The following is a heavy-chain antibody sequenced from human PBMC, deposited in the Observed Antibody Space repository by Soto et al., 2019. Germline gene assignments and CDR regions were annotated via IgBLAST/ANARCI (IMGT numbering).Heavy chain of an antibody. J-gene: IGHJ5*02. CDR3: ARRPSIPAAPGRFAP. CDR2: IIPIFGTA. Sequence: SVKVSCKASGGTFSSYAISWVRQAPVQGLEWMGWIIPIFGTANYAQKFQGRVTITADESTSTAYMELSSLRSEDTAVYYCARRPSIPAAPGRFAPWGQGTLVTLSS. CDR1: GGTFSSYA. V-gene: IGHV1-69*13. D-gene: IGHD6-6*01.